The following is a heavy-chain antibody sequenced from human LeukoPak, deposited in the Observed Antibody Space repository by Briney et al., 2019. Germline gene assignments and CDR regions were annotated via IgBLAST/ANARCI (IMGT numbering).Heavy chain of an antibody. J-gene: IGHJ3*01. CDR2: IIPIFGTA. CDR1: GGTFSSYA. CDR3: ARGLFLSGYLDAFDL. Sequence: SVKVSCKASGGTFSSYAISWVRQAPGQGLEWMGGIIPIFGTANYAQKFQGRVTITADESTSTAYMELSSLRVEDTAVYYCARGLFLSGYLDAFDLWGQGTVVTVSS. D-gene: IGHD3-22*01. V-gene: IGHV1-69*13.